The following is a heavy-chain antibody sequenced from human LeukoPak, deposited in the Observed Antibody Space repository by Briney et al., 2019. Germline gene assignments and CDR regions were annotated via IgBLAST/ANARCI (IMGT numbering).Heavy chain of an antibody. J-gene: IGHJ4*02. V-gene: IGHV1-8*03. CDR2: MNPNSGNT. D-gene: IGHD6-19*01. CDR3: ARVLYSSGWYDGDY. CDR1: GYTFTSYD. Sequence: ASVKVSCKASGYTFTSYDINWVRQATGQGLEWMGWMNPNSGNTGYAQKFQGRVTITRNTSISTAYMELSRLRSDDTAVYYCARVLYSSGWYDGDYWGQGTLVTVSS.